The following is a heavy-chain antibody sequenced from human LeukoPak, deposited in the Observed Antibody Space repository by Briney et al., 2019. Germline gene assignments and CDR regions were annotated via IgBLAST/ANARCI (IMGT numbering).Heavy chain of an antibody. CDR1: GGSISSYY. V-gene: IGHV4-4*07. CDR2: IYTSGST. J-gene: IGHJ4*02. Sequence: SETLPLTCTVSGGSISSYYWGWIRQPAGKGLEWLGRIYTSGSTNYNPSLESRVTMSVDTSKNQFSLKLSSVTAADTAVYYCARVSDSSGYYYPYYFDCWGQGTLVTVSS. D-gene: IGHD3-22*01. CDR3: ARVSDSSGYYYPYYFDC.